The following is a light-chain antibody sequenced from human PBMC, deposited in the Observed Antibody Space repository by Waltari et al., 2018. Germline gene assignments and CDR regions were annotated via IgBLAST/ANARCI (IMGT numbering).Light chain of an antibody. CDR1: TSNNGTNT. V-gene: IGLV1-44*01. J-gene: IGLJ3*02. Sequence: QSVLTQPPSASGTPGQRVTISCSGSTSNNGTNTVNWSQQRPRTTPRVLLRRNSRRPSGVRDRFSGSKSGTSASLAISGLQSEDEASYYCETWDDSLNGPVFGGGTKLTVL. CDR3: ETWDDSLNGPV. CDR2: RNS.